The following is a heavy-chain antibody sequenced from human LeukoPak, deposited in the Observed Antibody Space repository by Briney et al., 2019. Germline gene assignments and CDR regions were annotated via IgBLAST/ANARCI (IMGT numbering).Heavy chain of an antibody. J-gene: IGHJ5*02. CDR2: ISSSGSTI. V-gene: IGHV3-48*03. CDR3: ARTSGSYSDNWFDP. D-gene: IGHD1-26*01. CDR1: GFTFSSYE. Sequence: GGSLRLSCAASGFTFSSYEMNWVRQAPGKGLEWVSYISSSGSTIYYADSVKGRFTISRDNAKNSLCLQMNSLRAEDTAVYYCARTSGSYSDNWFDPWGQGTLVTVSS.